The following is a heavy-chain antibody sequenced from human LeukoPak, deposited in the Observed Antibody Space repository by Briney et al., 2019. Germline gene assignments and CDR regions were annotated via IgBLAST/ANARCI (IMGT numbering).Heavy chain of an antibody. D-gene: IGHD6-6*01. CDR1: GGSISSGDYY. CDR2: IYYSGST. CDR3: ATDQYSSSLEDI. Sequence: SETLSLTCTVSGGSISSGDYYWSWIRQPPGKGLEWIGSIYYSGSTYYNPSLKSRVTISVDTSKNQFSLKLSSVTAADTAVYYCATDQYSSSLEDIWGQGTMVTVSS. V-gene: IGHV4-39*01. J-gene: IGHJ3*02.